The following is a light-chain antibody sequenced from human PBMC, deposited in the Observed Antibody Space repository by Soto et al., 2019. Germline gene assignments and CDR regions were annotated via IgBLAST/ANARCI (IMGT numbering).Light chain of an antibody. J-gene: IGLJ2*01. Sequence: SYELTQPLSVSVALEQTARITGGGNNIATKNVHWYQQKPGQAPVLVIYRIDNRPSGIPERFSGSNSGNTATLTISRAQDGDEADYYCQVWDSSTPVVFGGGTKLTVL. CDR3: QVWDSSTPVV. CDR2: RID. V-gene: IGLV3-9*01. CDR1: NIATKN.